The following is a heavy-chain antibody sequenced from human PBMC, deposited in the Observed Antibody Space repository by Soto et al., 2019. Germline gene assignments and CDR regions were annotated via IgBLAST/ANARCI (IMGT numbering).Heavy chain of an antibody. V-gene: IGHV4-38-2*02. CDR1: GYSISSGSY. Sequence: PSETLSLTCTVSGYSISSGSYWGWIRQPPGKGPEWIASIYHGGTTFYNPSLKSRVTVSVDKSNNQFSLKLRSVTAADTAVYYCARAKIVVVPAAMGPTFDPWGQGTLVTVSS. CDR3: ARAKIVVVPAAMGPTFDP. D-gene: IGHD2-2*01. CDR2: IYHGGTT. J-gene: IGHJ5*02.